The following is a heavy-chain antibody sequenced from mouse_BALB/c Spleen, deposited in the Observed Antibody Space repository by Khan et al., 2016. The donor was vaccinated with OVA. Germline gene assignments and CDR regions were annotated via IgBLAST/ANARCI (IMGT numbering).Heavy chain of an antibody. V-gene: IGHV5-17*02. CDR2: VSSGSSTI. Sequence: EVELVESGGGLVQPGGSRKLSCAASGFTFSSFGMHWVRQAPKKGLEWVAYVSSGSSTIYYVDTVKGRVTIFRDNPKNTLYLQLTSLRSEDTAMYYCARSWGNFHWCFDVWGAGTSVTVSS. CDR3: ARSWGNFHWCFDV. J-gene: IGHJ1*01. D-gene: IGHD2-1*01. CDR1: GFTFSSFG.